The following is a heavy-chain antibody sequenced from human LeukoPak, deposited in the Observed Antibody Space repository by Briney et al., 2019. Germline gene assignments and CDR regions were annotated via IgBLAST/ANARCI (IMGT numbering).Heavy chain of an antibody. D-gene: IGHD2-2*01. J-gene: IGHJ6*03. CDR2: IYYSGST. CDR3: ARQGYCSSTSCQHYYYYYMDV. V-gene: IGHV4-61*05. Sequence: PSETLSLTCTVSGGSISSSSYYWGWIRQPPGKGLEWIGYIYYSGSTNYNPSLKSRVTISVDTSKNQFSLKLSSVTAADTAVYYCARQGYCSSTSCQHYYYYYMDVWGKGTTVTVSS. CDR1: GGSISSSSYY.